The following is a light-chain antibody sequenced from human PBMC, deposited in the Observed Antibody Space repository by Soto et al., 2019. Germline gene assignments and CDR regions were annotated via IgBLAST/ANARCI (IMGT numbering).Light chain of an antibody. J-gene: IGLJ3*02. CDR2: RDD. CDR3: AAWDDSLNGWV. CDR1: SSNIGSNY. V-gene: IGLV1-47*01. Sequence: QSVLTQPPSASGTPGQRVTISCSGSSSNIGSNYVYWYQHLPGTAPKLLIHRDDLRTSGVPDRFSGSRSGTSASLAISGLQSEDEADYYCAAWDDSLNGWVFGGGTKLTVL.